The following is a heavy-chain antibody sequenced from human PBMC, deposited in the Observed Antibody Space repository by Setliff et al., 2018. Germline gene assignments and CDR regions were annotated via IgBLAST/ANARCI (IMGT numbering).Heavy chain of an antibody. D-gene: IGHD2-15*01. Sequence: PRASVKVSCKASGGTFSSYAISWVRQAPGQGLEWMGGIIPILGIANYAQKFQGRVTITADESTSTAYMELSSLRSEDTAVYYCARDRVVVVVAASDIQNAFDIWGQGTMVTVSS. J-gene: IGHJ3*02. V-gene: IGHV1-69*10. CDR1: GGTFSSYA. CDR3: ARDRVVVVVAASDIQNAFDI. CDR2: IIPILGIA.